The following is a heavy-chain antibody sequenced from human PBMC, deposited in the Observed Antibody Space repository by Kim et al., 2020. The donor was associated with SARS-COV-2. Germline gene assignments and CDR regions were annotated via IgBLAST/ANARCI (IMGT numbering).Heavy chain of an antibody. CDR3: AKDYYYYDFWSGPRDYYYGMDV. V-gene: IGHV3-43*02. D-gene: IGHD3-3*01. J-gene: IGHJ6*02. CDR2: ISGDGGST. Sequence: GGSLRLSCAASGFTFDDYAMHWVRQAPGKGLEWVSLISGDGGSTYYADSVKGRFTISRDNSKNSLYLQMNSLRTEDTALYYCAKDYYYYDFWSGPRDYYYGMDVWGQGTTVTVSS. CDR1: GFTFDDYA.